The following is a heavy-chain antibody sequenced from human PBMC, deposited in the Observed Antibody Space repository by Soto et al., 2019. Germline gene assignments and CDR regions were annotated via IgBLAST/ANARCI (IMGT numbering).Heavy chain of an antibody. Sequence: QVQLQESGPGLVKPSETLSLTCTVSGGSVNSGSYYWTWILQPPGKGLEWIGYLYYNTNTNYNPSLKSRVTISVDASKNQFSLKLSSVTAADTAVYYCARTYCTTTSCQAHGMDVWCQGTTVTVSS. CDR2: LYYNTNT. D-gene: IGHD2-2*01. V-gene: IGHV4-61*01. CDR3: ARTYCTTTSCQAHGMDV. J-gene: IGHJ6*02. CDR1: GGSVNSGSYY.